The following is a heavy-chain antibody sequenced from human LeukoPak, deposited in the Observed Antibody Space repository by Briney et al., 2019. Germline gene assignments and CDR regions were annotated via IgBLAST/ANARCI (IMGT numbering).Heavy chain of an antibody. J-gene: IGHJ3*02. Sequence: PSETLSLTCTVSGGSITSSSYYWGWIRQPPGKGLEWIGSIYFSGSTYHNPSLKSRVTVSVDTSKNQFSLKLSSVTAADTAVYYCASNIVVVTAIPDAFDIWGQGTMVTVSS. CDR1: GGSITSSSYY. D-gene: IGHD2-21*02. V-gene: IGHV4-39*07. CDR2: IYFSGST. CDR3: ASNIVVVTAIPDAFDI.